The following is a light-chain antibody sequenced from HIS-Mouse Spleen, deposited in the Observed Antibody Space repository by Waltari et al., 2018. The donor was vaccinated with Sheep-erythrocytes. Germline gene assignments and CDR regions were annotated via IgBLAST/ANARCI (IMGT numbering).Light chain of an antibody. J-gene: IGKJ2*01. CDR1: QSVSSY. CDR2: DAS. CDR3: QQRSNWYT. V-gene: IGKV3-11*01. Sequence: EIVLTQSPATLSLSLVERATLSRRASQSVSSYLAWYQQKPGQAPRLLIYDASNRATGIPARFSGSGSGTDFTLTISSLEPEDFAVYYCQQRSNWYTFGQGTKLEIK.